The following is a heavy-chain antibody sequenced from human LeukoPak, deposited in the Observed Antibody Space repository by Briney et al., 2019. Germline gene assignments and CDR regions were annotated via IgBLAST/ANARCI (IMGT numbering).Heavy chain of an antibody. D-gene: IGHD4-17*01. CDR3: ARPSYGDYVYFDY. Sequence: SETLSLTCTVSGGSISSYYWSWIRQPPGKGLEWIGYIYYSGSTNYNPSLKSRVTISVDTSKNQFSLKLSSVTAADTAVYYCARPSYGDYVYFDYWGQGTLVTVSS. J-gene: IGHJ4*02. CDR2: IYYSGST. CDR1: GGSISSYY. V-gene: IGHV4-59*01.